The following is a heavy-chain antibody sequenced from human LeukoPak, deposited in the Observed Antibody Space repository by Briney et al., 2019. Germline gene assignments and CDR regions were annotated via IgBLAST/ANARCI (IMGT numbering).Heavy chain of an antibody. CDR3: ATFSSSTLYYYGMDV. V-gene: IGHV4-59*01. D-gene: IGHD6-6*01. J-gene: IGHJ6*02. CDR2: IYYSGST. Sequence: SETLSLTCTVSGGSMSSDYGSWIRQPPGKGLGWIWYIYYSGSTNYNPSLKSRVTISVDTSKNQFSLKLSSVTAADTAVYYCATFSSSTLYYYGMDVWGQGTTVTVSS. CDR1: GGSMSSDY.